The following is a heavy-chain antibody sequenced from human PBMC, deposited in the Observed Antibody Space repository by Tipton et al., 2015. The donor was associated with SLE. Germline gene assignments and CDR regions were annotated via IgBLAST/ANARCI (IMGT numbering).Heavy chain of an antibody. CDR2: THHSGTT. CDR3: ARVVPGSHFDY. J-gene: IGHJ4*02. Sequence: LRLSCAVYGGSLTGYVWSWIRQPPGKGLEWIGSTHHSGTTYYNPSLKSRLTISVDTSKNHFSLKMSSVTAADTAVYYCARVVPGSHFDYWGQGTLVTVSS. D-gene: IGHD2-2*01. CDR1: GGSLTGYV. V-gene: IGHV4-34*01.